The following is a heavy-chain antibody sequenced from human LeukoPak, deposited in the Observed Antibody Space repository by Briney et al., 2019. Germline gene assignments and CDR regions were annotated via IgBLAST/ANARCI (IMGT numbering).Heavy chain of an antibody. J-gene: IGHJ4*02. CDR2: IYSGGST. CDR3: AKQSGYGDSDIDY. Sequence: GGSLRLPCAASGFSVSTNYMTWVRQAPGKGLEWVSVIYSGGSTYYADSVRGRFTISRDNSKNTLFLQMNSLRAEDTAVYYCAKQSGYGDSDIDYWGQGTLVTVSS. CDR1: GFSVSTNY. D-gene: IGHD4-17*01. V-gene: IGHV3-53*01.